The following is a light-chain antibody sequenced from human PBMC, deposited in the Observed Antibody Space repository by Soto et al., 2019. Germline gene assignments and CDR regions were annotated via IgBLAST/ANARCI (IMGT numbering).Light chain of an antibody. J-gene: IGKJ5*01. CDR1: QNINNY. Sequence: DIQMTQSPSSVSASVGDRFTITCHASQNINNYLNWYQQKPGRAPKLLIYDASNLEAGVPSRFRGSGSGTDFTFTISRLQPEDIATYYCQQYENLPTFGQGTRLEIK. CDR2: DAS. CDR3: QQYENLPT. V-gene: IGKV1-33*01.